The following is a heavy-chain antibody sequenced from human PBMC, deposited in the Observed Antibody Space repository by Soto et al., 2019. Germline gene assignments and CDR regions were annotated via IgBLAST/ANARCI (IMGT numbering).Heavy chain of an antibody. V-gene: IGHV1-2*04. J-gene: IGHJ6*02. Sequence: GASVKVSCKASGYSFTDYHIHCVLQSPLQWLDWLGRINPKSGGTSTAQKFQGWVTMTTDTSISTASMELTRLTSDDTAIYYCARGDSTDCSNGVCSFFYNHDMDVWGQGTTVTVSS. CDR1: GYSFTDYH. D-gene: IGHD2-8*01. CDR3: ARGDSTDCSNGVCSFFYNHDMDV. CDR2: INPKSGGT.